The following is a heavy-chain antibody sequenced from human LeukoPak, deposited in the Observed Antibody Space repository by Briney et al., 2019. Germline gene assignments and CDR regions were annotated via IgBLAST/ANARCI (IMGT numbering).Heavy chain of an antibody. CDR1: GGSISRSSYY. J-gene: IGHJ6*02. CDR3: ARGYPCSGTSCYLDYYYYGMDV. Sequence: SETLSLTCTVPGGSISRSSYYWGWVRQPPGKGLEWIGTIYNSGTTYYNPSLKTRVTISVDTAKNQFSLRMSPVTAADTAVNYCARGYPCSGTSCYLDYYYYGMDVWGQGTTVTVSS. D-gene: IGHD2-2*01. CDR2: IYNSGTT. V-gene: IGHV4-39*01.